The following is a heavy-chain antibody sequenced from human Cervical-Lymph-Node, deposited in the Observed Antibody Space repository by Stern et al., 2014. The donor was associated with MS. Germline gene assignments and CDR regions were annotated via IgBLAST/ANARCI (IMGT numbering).Heavy chain of an antibody. D-gene: IGHD2-15*01. V-gene: IGHV4-59*01. Sequence: QVQLQESGPGLVKPSETLSLTCTVSGGSFNNYYWSWIRQPPGTGLEWIGYIYQAGSTKYNPSLKSRVTISLHTSKKQFSLRLTSVTAADTAVYYCARVDDCSGGTCFSTSWFDPWGQGTLVTVSS. CDR2: IYQAGST. CDR3: ARVDDCSGGTCFSTSWFDP. CDR1: GGSFNNYY. J-gene: IGHJ5*02.